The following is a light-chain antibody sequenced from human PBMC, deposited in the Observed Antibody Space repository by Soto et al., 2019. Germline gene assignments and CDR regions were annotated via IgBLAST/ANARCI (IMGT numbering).Light chain of an antibody. Sequence: DIQMTQSPSTLSASAGDRVTITCRASQSISNWLAWYQQKPGKAPKVLISDASSLESGVPSRFSGSGSGTEFTLTISSLQPDDFATYYCQQYNSYLWTFGQGTKVEIK. CDR1: QSISNW. CDR3: QQYNSYLWT. V-gene: IGKV1-5*01. J-gene: IGKJ1*01. CDR2: DAS.